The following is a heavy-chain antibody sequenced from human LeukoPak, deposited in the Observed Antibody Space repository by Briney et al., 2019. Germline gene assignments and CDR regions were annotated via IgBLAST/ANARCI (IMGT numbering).Heavy chain of an antibody. CDR1: GGTCSSYA. CDR3: AKGDMVVVTAIQHVFDI. Sequence: SVKVSCRASGGTCSSYAISWVPQAPGQGLEWMGRIIPIFGTANYAQKFQGRVTITAYKSTSTAYMELSSLRSEDTAVYYCAKGDMVVVTAIQHVFDIWGQGTMVTVSS. D-gene: IGHD2-21*02. CDR2: IIPIFGTA. J-gene: IGHJ3*02. V-gene: IGHV1-69*06.